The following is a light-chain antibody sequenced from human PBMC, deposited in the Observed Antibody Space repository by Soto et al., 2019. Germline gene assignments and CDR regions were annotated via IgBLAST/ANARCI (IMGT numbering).Light chain of an antibody. V-gene: IGKV3-11*01. Sequence: TQSPASVSASVGDRVTITCRASQGISSWLAWYQQKPGQAPRLLIYDASNRAPGIPARFSGSGSGTDFTLTISSLEPDDFAVYYCQQRSSWPRITFGQGTRLEI. CDR3: QQRSSWPRIT. CDR1: QGISSW. J-gene: IGKJ5*01. CDR2: DAS.